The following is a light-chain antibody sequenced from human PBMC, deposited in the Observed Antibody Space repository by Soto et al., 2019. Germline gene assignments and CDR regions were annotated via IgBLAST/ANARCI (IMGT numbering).Light chain of an antibody. CDR3: SSYGGANTVV. CDR1: SNDVGGYNY. J-gene: IGLJ7*01. V-gene: IGLV2-8*01. CDR2: EVS. Sequence: QSALTQPPSASGSPGQSVTIFCTGTSNDVGGYNYVSWYQQHPGKAPKLMIHEVSKRPSGVPDRFSGSKSGNTASLTVSGLLTEDEADYYCSSYGGANTVVFGGGTQLTVL.